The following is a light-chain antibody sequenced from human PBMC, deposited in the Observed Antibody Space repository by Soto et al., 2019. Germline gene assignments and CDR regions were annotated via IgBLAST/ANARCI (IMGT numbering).Light chain of an antibody. V-gene: IGLV1-44*01. CDR1: DSNIGSNS. Sequence: QSVLTQPPSASGTPGQRVTISCSGSDSNIGSNSVNWYQQLPGTAPKLLIHSNNKWPSGVPDRFSGSKSGTSGFLAISGLQSEDEADYFCAAWDYSLNGFVFGGGTKVTDL. CDR3: AAWDYSLNGFV. CDR2: SNN. J-gene: IGLJ1*01.